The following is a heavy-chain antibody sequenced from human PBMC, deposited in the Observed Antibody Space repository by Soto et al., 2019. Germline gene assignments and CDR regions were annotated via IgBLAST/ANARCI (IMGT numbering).Heavy chain of an antibody. J-gene: IGHJ4*02. D-gene: IGHD6-19*01. V-gene: IGHV4-39*01. CDR3: ARHPQSGWLVGTKAPFDY. CDR1: GGSISSSSYY. CDR2: IYYSGST. Sequence: SETLSLTCTVSGGSISSSSYYWGWIRQPPGKGLEWIGSIYYSGSTYYNPSLKSRVTISVDTSKNQFSLKLSSVTAADTAVYYCARHPQSGWLVGTKAPFDYWGQGTLVT.